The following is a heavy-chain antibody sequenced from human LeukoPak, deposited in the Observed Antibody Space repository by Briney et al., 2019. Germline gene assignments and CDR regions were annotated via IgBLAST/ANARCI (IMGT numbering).Heavy chain of an antibody. CDR3: ARGMGATDGWYFDL. CDR1: GGSISSGGYY. D-gene: IGHD1-26*01. V-gene: IGHV4-30-2*01. Sequence: SETLSLTCTVSGGSISSGGYYWSWIRQPPGKGLEWIGYIYHSGSTYYNPSLKSRVTISVDRSKNQFSLKLSSVTAADTAVYYCARGMGATDGWYFDLWGRGTLVTVSS. J-gene: IGHJ2*01. CDR2: IYHSGST.